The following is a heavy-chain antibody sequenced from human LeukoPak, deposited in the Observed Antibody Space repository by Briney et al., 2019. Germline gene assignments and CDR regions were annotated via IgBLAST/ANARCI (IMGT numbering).Heavy chain of an antibody. V-gene: IGHV3-48*03. D-gene: IGHD1-26*01. CDR2: ISSSGSTI. CDR1: GFTFSSYE. Sequence: GGSLRLSCAASGFTFSSYEMNWVRQAPGKGLEWVSYISSSGSTIYYADSVKGRFTISRDNAKNSLYLQMNSLRAEDTAVYYCARRAVGATGSLDYWGQGTLVTVSS. CDR3: ARRAVGATGSLDY. J-gene: IGHJ4*02.